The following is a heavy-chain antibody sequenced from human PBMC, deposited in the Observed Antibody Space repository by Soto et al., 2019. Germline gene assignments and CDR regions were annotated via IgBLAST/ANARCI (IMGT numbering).Heavy chain of an antibody. Sequence: QVQLQESGPGLVKPSGTLSLTCAVSGGSISRSNWWSWVRQPPGKGLEWIGEIYHSGRTNYNPSLKGRVSISVDKSKNQFSLKRSSVSAADTAVYYCARVGGRMDVWGHGTTVTVSS. CDR2: IYHSGRT. CDR1: GGSISRSNW. D-gene: IGHD2-15*01. J-gene: IGHJ6*02. CDR3: ARVGGRMDV. V-gene: IGHV4-4*02.